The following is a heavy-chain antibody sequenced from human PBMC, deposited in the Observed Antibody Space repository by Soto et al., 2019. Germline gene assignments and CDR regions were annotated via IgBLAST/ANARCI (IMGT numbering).Heavy chain of an antibody. CDR2: IWYDGSNK. CDR3: ARDLFTIFGVVRYNWFDP. J-gene: IGHJ5*02. Sequence: QVQLVESGGGVVQPGRSLRLSCAASGFTFSSYGMHWVRQAPGKGLEWVAVIWYDGSNKYYADSVKGRFTISRDNSKNTLYLQMSSLRAEDTAVYYCARDLFTIFGVVRYNWFDPWGQGTLVTVSS. V-gene: IGHV3-33*01. CDR1: GFTFSSYG. D-gene: IGHD3-3*01.